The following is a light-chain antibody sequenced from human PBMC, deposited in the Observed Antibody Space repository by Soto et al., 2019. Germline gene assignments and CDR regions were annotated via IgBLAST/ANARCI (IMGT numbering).Light chain of an antibody. V-gene: IGKV1-8*01. CDR1: QGISGY. CDR2: AAS. J-gene: IGKJ1*01. CDR3: QHYYTCPWT. Sequence: AIRMTQSPSSLSASTGDRVTITCRASQGISGYLVWYQQKPGKAPKVLIHAASTLQGGVSSRFSGSRSGTDFTLTINSLQSEDFATYYCQHYYTCPWTFGQGTKVEV.